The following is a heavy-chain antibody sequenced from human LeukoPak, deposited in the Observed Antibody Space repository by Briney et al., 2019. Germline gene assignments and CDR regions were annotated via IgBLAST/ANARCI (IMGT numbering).Heavy chain of an antibody. V-gene: IGHV1-2*02. D-gene: IGHD3-22*01. J-gene: IGHJ4*02. CDR1: GYTFTGYY. CDR2: INPNSGGT. Sequence: ASVKVSCKASGYTFTGYYMHWVRQAPGQGLEWMGWINPNSGGTNYAQKFQGRVTMTRDTSISTAYMELSRLRSDDTAVYYCARDMYYYDSSGYYYFDYWGQGTLVTVSS. CDR3: ARDMYYYDSSGYYYFDY.